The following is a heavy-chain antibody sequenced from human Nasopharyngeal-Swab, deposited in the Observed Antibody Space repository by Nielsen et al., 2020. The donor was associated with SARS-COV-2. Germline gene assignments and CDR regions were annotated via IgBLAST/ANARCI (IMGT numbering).Heavy chain of an antibody. V-gene: IGHV3-7*03. Sequence: WIRQPPGKGLEWVANIKPDGSDKYYVDSVKGRFTISRDNAKNSLYLQMINLRADDTAVYYCARDTERMASFGVARGGWDYMDVWGKGTTVTVSS. D-gene: IGHD3-3*01. CDR2: IKPDGSDK. CDR3: ARDTERMASFGVARGGWDYMDV. J-gene: IGHJ6*03.